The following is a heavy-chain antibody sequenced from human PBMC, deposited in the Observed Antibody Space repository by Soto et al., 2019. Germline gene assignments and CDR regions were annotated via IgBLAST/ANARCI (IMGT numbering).Heavy chain of an antibody. CDR2: IYYSGST. CDR3: ARSHDYGDPLVWFDP. V-gene: IGHV4-31*03. D-gene: IGHD4-17*01. CDR1: GGSISSGGYY. Sequence: QVQLQESGPGLVKPSQTLSLTCTVSGGSISSGGYYWSWIRQHPGKGLEWIGYIYYSGSTYYNPSLKSRVTISVDTSKNQFSLKLSSVTAADTAVYYCARSHDYGDPLVWFDPWGQGTLVAVSS. J-gene: IGHJ5*02.